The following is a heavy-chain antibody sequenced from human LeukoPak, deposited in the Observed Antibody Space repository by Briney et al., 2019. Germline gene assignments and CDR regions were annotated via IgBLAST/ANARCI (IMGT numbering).Heavy chain of an antibody. V-gene: IGHV5-51*01. CDR2: IYPGDSNT. CDR1: GYSFTSYW. D-gene: IGHD5-18*01. Sequence: PGESLKISCEGSGYSFTSYWIGWVRQMPGKGLEWMGLIYPGDSNTKYSPSFQGRVSISADKSISTAYLQWSSLKASDTAMYYCARGPVAHGYSQYYFDYWGQGTLVTVSS. J-gene: IGHJ4*02. CDR3: ARGPVAHGYSQYYFDY.